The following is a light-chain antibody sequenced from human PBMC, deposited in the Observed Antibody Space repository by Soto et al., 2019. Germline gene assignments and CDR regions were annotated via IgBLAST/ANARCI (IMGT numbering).Light chain of an antibody. CDR1: QSISSY. CDR2: AAS. V-gene: IGKV1-39*01. CDR3: QQSYTIFFT. Sequence: DIQMTQSPSSLSASVGDRVTITCRTSQSISSYLNWYQQKPGKAPKVLIYAASSLQSGVPSRFSGSGSGTDFTLTISSLQPEDFATYYCQQSYTIFFTFGPGTKVHIK. J-gene: IGKJ3*01.